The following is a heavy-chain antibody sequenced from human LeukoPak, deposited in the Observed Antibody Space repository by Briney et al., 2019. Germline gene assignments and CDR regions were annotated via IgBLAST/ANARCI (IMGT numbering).Heavy chain of an antibody. CDR2: ISGSSKHV. D-gene: IGHD3-3*01. J-gene: IGHJ6*03. Sequence: PGGSLRLSCAASGFTFSTYAMSWVRQAPGKGLEWVSSISGSSKHVYYADLVKGRFTISRDNARSSLYLQMDSLRAEDTAVYYCARPDYDFWTGSLGGHYMDVWGKGTTVTVSS. CDR3: ARPDYDFWTGSLGGHYMDV. CDR1: GFTFSTYA. V-gene: IGHV3-21*01.